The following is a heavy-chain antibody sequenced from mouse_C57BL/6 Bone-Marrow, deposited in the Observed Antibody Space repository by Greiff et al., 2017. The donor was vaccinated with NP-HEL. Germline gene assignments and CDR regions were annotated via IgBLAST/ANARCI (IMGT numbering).Heavy chain of an antibody. Sequence: VQLKQPGAELVKPGASVKLSCKASGYTFTSYWMHWVKQRPGRGLEWIGRIDPNSGGTKYNEKFKSKATLTVDKPSSTAYMQLSSLTSEDSAVYYCATITTVVRDYAMDYWGQGTSVTVSS. CDR1: GYTFTSYW. CDR2: IDPNSGGT. D-gene: IGHD1-1*01. CDR3: ATITTVVRDYAMDY. V-gene: IGHV1-72*01. J-gene: IGHJ4*01.